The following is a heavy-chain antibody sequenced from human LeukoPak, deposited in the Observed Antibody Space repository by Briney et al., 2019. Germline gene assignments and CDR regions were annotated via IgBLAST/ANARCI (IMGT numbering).Heavy chain of an antibody. CDR1: GYTFTGYY. V-gene: IGHV1-2*04. D-gene: IGHD5-12*01. CDR3: ARSQYSGYDLYYFDY. Sequence: ASVKVSCKASGYTFTGYYMHWVRQAPGQGLEWMGWINPNSGGTNYAQKFQGWVTMTRDTSISTAYMELSRLRSDDTAVYYCARSQYSGYDLYYFDYWGQGTLVTVSS. CDR2: INPNSGGT. J-gene: IGHJ4*02.